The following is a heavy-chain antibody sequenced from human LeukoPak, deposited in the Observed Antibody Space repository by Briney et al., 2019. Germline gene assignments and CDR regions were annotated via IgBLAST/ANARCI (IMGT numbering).Heavy chain of an antibody. D-gene: IGHD5-18*01. Sequence: GGSLRLSCAASGFTVSSNYMSWVRQAPGKGLEWVSVIYSGGSTYYADSVKGRFTISRDNSKNTLYLQMNSLRAEDTAVYYCAKDDRIQTRRYSYNYWGQGTLVTVSS. CDR2: IYSGGST. CDR1: GFTVSSNY. V-gene: IGHV3-53*01. CDR3: AKDDRIQTRRYSYNY. J-gene: IGHJ4*02.